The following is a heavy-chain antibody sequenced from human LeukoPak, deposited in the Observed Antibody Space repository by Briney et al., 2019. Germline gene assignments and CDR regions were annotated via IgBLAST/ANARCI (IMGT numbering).Heavy chain of an antibody. CDR3: ATSSSSWYSLQYFDY. J-gene: IGHJ4*02. V-gene: IGHV1-8*01. CDR2: MNPNSGNT. Sequence: GASVKASCKASGYTFTSYDINWVRQATGQGLEWMGWMNPNSGNTGYAQKFQGRVTMTEDTSTDTAYMELSSLRSEDTAVYYCATSSSSWYSLQYFDYWGQGTLVTVSS. CDR1: GYTFTSYD. D-gene: IGHD6-13*01.